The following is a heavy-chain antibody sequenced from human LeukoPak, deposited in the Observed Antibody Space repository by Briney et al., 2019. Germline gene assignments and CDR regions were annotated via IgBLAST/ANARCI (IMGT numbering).Heavy chain of an antibody. Sequence: PGESLRLSCAASGFSFSTYNMNWVRQAPGKGLEWVSFISTSSSYIHNADSVKGRFTISRDNAENSLYLQMNSLRAEDTAVYYCARAAIAAARIYYYMDVWGKGTTVTVSS. J-gene: IGHJ6*03. V-gene: IGHV3-21*01. D-gene: IGHD6-13*01. CDR2: ISTSSSYI. CDR1: GFSFSTYN. CDR3: ARAAIAAARIYYYMDV.